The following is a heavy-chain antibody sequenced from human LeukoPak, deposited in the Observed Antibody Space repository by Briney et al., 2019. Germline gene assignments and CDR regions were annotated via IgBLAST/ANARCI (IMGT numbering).Heavy chain of an antibody. CDR1: GFTFSSYA. V-gene: IGHV3-23*01. Sequence: PGGSLRLSCAASGFTFSSYAMSWVRQAPGKGLEWVSAISGSGGSTYYADSVKGRFTISRDNAKNSLYLQMNSLRAEDTAVYYCARGHYDYVWGSYRDSAFDYWGQGTLVTVSS. J-gene: IGHJ4*02. CDR2: ISGSGGST. D-gene: IGHD3-16*02. CDR3: ARGHYDYVWGSYRDSAFDY.